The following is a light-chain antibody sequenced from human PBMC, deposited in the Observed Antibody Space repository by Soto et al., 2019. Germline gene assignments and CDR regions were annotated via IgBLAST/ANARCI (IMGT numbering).Light chain of an antibody. V-gene: IGLV2-14*03. CDR2: NAS. CDR1: SSDVGGYDY. CDR3: SSYTSGSTLYV. Sequence: QAARTQPASVSGSPGQSITISCTGTSSDVGGYDYVSWYQQHPGKAPRLMIYNASNRPSGVSHRFSGSRSGNTASLTISGLQAEDEADYYCSSYTSGSTLYVFGTGTKVTVL. J-gene: IGLJ1*01.